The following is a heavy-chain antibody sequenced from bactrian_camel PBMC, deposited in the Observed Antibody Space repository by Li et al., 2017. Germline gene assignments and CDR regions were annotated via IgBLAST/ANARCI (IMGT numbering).Heavy chain of an antibody. CDR2: MGIDGTT. CDR3: ATDHRIGIPNWYEYNY. Sequence: VQLVESGGGSVQSGGSLRLSCVASGFRYSRYYMGWFRQGPGKEREPVAGMGIDGTTSYIESVKGRFIISRDMAENTVYLQMNSLKSEDSALYYCATDHRIGIPNWYEYNYWGQGTQVTVS. V-gene: IGHV3S67*01. J-gene: IGHJ4*01. D-gene: IGHD7*01. CDR1: GFRYSRYY.